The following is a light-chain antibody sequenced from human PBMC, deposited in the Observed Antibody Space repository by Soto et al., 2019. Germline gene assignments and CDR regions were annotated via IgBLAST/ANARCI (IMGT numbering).Light chain of an antibody. CDR3: QQRSNWPPLT. CDR1: QSVSSY. V-gene: IGKV3-11*01. J-gene: IGKJ5*01. CDR2: DAS. Sequence: EIVLTQSPATLSLSPGERATLSCRASQSVSSYLAWYQQKPGQAPRLLIYDASNRATGIPARFSGSGSGTDFTLTIISLEPEDFAVYYCQQRSNWPPLTFGQGTRLEMK.